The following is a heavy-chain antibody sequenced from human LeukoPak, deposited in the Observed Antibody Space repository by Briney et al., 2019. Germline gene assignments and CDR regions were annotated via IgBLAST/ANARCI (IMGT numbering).Heavy chain of an antibody. D-gene: IGHD6-13*01. J-gene: IGHJ4*02. CDR3: TRIRIAAAGTSLWVADYFDY. CDR1: GFTFSSYA. CDR2: ISGSGGNT. Sequence: GGSLRLSCAASGFTFSSYAMSWVRQAPGKGLEWVSAISGSGGNTYYPYSVKGRLTISRDNSKNTLYLQMNSLRAEDTAVYYCTRIRIAAAGTSLWVADYFDYWGQGTLATVSS. V-gene: IGHV3-23*01.